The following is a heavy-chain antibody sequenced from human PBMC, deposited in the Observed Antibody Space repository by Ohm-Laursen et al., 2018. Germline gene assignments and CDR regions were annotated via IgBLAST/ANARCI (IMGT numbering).Heavy chain of an antibody. CDR1: GFTFSSYG. J-gene: IGHJ6*02. V-gene: IGHV3-30*03. CDR3: ARVDSSGYFVYYYGMDV. Sequence: SLRLSCAASGFTFSSYGMHWVRQAPGKGLEWVAVISYDGSNKYYADSVKGRFTISRDNSKNTLYLQMNSLRAEDTAVYYCARVDSSGYFVYYYGMDVWGQGTTATVSS. CDR2: ISYDGSNK. D-gene: IGHD3-22*01.